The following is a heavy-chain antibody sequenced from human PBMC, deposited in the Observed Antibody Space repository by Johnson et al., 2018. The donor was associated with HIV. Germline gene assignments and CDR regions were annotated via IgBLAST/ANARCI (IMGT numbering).Heavy chain of an antibody. CDR2: ISGSGAST. D-gene: IGHD5-24*01. CDR1: GFTFDDYA. CDR3: AKDIYGYDAFDI. J-gene: IGHJ3*02. Sequence: EVQLVESGGGLVQPGRSLRLSCAASGFTFDDYAMHWVRQAPGKGLEWVSGISGSGASTYYADSLKGRCTISRDNSKNTLYLQMNRLRAEDTALYYCAKDIYGYDAFDIWGQGTMVTVSS. V-gene: IGHV3-23*04.